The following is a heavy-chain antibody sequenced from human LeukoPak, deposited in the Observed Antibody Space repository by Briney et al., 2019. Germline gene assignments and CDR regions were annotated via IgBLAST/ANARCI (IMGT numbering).Heavy chain of an antibody. D-gene: IGHD4-23*01. V-gene: IGHV4-59*01. CDR1: GGSISSNY. J-gene: IGHJ3*02. CDR3: ARREVTETDAFDI. CDR2: IYYSGST. Sequence: SETLSLTCTVSGGSISSNYWSWIRQPPGKGLEWIGYIYYSGSTNYNPSLKSRVTISVDTSKNQFSLKLSSVTAADTAVYYSARREVTETDAFDIWGQGTMVTVSS.